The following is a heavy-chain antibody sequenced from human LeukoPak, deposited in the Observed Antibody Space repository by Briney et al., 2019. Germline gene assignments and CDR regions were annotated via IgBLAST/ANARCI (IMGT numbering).Heavy chain of an antibody. CDR3: AKGGYSGNEDFDY. V-gene: IGHV3-30*02. CDR1: GFTVSSNY. D-gene: IGHD4-23*01. Sequence: GESLRLSCAASGFTVSSNYMSRVRQAPGKGLEWVAFIRYDGRNKYYADSVKGRFTISRDNSKNTLYLQMNSLRAEDTAVYYCAKGGYSGNEDFDYWGQGTLVTVSS. J-gene: IGHJ4*02. CDR2: IRYDGRNK.